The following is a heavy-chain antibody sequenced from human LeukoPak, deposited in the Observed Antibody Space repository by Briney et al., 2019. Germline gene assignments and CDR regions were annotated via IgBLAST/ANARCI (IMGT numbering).Heavy chain of an antibody. CDR1: GGSISSSSYY. Sequence: PSETLSLTCTVSGGSISSSSYYWGWIRQPPGKGLEWIGSIYYSGSTYYNPSLKSRVTISVDTSKNQFSLKLSSVTAADTAVYYCARGTGRYSSSWYAFDYWGQGTLVTVSS. CDR3: ARGTGRYSSSWYAFDY. D-gene: IGHD6-13*01. V-gene: IGHV4-39*07. J-gene: IGHJ4*02. CDR2: IYYSGST.